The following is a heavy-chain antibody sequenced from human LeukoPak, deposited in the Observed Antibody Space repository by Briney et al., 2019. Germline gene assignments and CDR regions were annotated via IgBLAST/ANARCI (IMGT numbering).Heavy chain of an antibody. D-gene: IGHD3-9*01. Sequence: PGGSLRLSCAASGFTFSSYSMNWVRQAPGKGLEWVSSISSSSNYIYYADSVKGRFTISRDNAKNSLYLQMNSLRAEDTAVYYCARGLRYFDWWGAFDIWGQGTMVTVSS. J-gene: IGHJ3*02. CDR3: ARGLRYFDWWGAFDI. CDR1: GFTFSSYS. V-gene: IGHV3-21*04. CDR2: ISSSSNYI.